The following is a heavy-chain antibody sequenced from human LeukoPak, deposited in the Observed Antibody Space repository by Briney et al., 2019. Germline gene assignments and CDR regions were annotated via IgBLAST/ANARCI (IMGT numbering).Heavy chain of an antibody. CDR2: ISAGGGGRT. D-gene: IGHD6-13*01. J-gene: IGHJ4*02. V-gene: IGHV3-23*01. Sequence: GGTLRLSCAASGFTFRNSGMSWVRQAPGKGLEWVSGISAGGGGRTYYADSEDRLFIISSDNTNNTLYLLMNSRTAEDAAVYYCAILLSRSSWIGYYFDYWGQGTLVTVSS. CDR1: GFTFRNSG. CDR3: AILLSRSSWIGYYFDY.